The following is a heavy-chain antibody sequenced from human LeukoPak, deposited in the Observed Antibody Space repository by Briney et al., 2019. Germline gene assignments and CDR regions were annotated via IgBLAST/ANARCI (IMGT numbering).Heavy chain of an antibody. J-gene: IGHJ4*02. Sequence: SETLSLTCTVSGGSISSSSYYWGWIRQPPGKGLEWIGSIYYSGSTYYNLPRKSRVTISVDTSKNQFSLKLSSVTAADTAVYYCARLTFGGVIVRTKYYFDYWGQGTLITVSS. CDR2: IYYSGST. CDR3: ARLTFGGVIVRTKYYFDY. V-gene: IGHV4-39*01. D-gene: IGHD3-16*02. CDR1: GGSISSSSYY.